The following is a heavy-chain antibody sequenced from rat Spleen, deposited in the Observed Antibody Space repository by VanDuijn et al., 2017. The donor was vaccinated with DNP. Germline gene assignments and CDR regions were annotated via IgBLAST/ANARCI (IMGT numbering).Heavy chain of an antibody. J-gene: IGHJ3*01. CDR2: IPSSGGSA. Sequence: EVQLVESGGGLVQPGRSLKLSCAASGFTFSDYYMAWVRQTPTKGLEWVASIPSSGGSAYYPASVKGRFTLSRDNAENTLYLQMNSLRSEDTATYYCSIYYFSGDNWFAYWGQGTLVTVSS. CDR3: SIYYFSGDNWFAY. D-gene: IGHD1-1*01. CDR1: GFTFSDYY. V-gene: IGHV5-25*01.